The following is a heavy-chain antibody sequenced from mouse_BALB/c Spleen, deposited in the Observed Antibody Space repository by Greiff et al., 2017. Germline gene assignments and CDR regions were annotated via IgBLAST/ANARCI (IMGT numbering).Heavy chain of an antibody. Sequence: VKLLESGAELAKPGASVKMSCKASGYTFTSYWMHWVKQRPGQGLEWIGYINPSTGYTEYNQKFKDKATLTADKSSSTAYMQLSSLTSEDSAVYYCARGDYAMDYWGQGTSVTVSS. CDR3: ARGDYAMDY. CDR2: INPSTGYT. V-gene: IGHV1-7*01. CDR1: GYTFTSYW. J-gene: IGHJ4*01.